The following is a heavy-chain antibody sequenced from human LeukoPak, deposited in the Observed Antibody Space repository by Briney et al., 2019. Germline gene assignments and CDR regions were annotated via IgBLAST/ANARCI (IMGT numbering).Heavy chain of an antibody. Sequence: PGGSLRLSCAVSGITLSNYGMSWVRQAPGKGLEWVAGIKGRFTISRDNPKNTLFLQMNRLRAEDTAVYFCAKRGVVIRVILVGFHKEAYYFDSWGQGALVTVSS. D-gene: IGHD3-10*01. J-gene: IGHJ4*02. V-gene: IGHV3-23*01. CDR1: GITLSNYG. CDR2: I. CDR3: AKRGVVIRVILVGFHKEAYYFDS.